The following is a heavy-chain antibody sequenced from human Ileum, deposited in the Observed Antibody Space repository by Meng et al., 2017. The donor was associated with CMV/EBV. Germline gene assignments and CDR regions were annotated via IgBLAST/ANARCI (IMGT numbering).Heavy chain of an antibody. J-gene: IGHJ4*02. V-gene: IGHV1-18*01. CDR2: ISAYNGNT. CDR1: GYTFTSYG. Sequence: QVKRGQSGAEVKKPGASVKVSCKASGYTFTSYGFSWVRQAPGQGLEWMGWISAYNGNTKYAQKLQGRLTMTTDTSTNTAYMELRSLTSDDTAVYYCARWGPVIPLADYWGQGTLVTVSS. D-gene: IGHD3-16*01. CDR3: ARWGPVIPLADY.